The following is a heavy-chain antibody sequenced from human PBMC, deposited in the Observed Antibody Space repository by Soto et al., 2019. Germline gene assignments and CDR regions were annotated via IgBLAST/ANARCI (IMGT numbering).Heavy chain of an antibody. Sequence: ASVKVSCKASGYTFTGYYMHWVRQAPGQGLEWMGWINPNSGGTNYAQKFQGRVTMTRDTSISTAYMELSRLRSDDTAVYYCASLSAASSSWYSGGYFDYWGQGTLVTAPQ. J-gene: IGHJ4*02. CDR1: GYTFTGYY. V-gene: IGHV1-2*02. CDR3: ASLSAASSSWYSGGYFDY. CDR2: INPNSGGT. D-gene: IGHD6-13*01.